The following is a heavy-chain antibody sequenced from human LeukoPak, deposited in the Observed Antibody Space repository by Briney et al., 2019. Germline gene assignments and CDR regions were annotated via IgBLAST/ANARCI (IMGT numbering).Heavy chain of an antibody. CDR3: ARARSGPARDYFDS. J-gene: IGHJ4*02. D-gene: IGHD6-6*01. V-gene: IGHV4-4*02. CDR1: GGSISSSNG. CDR2: IFHSGST. Sequence: SGTLSLTCAVSGGSISSSNGWSWVRQPPGLGLEWIGEIFHSGSTNYNPSLKSRVTISVDKSKNQFSLKLSSVTAADTAVYFCARARSGPARDYFDSWGQGILVTVSS.